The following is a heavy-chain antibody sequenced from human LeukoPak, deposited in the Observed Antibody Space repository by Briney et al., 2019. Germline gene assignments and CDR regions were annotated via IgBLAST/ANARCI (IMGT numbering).Heavy chain of an antibody. CDR2: IGASGGST. CDR1: GFNFSSYA. V-gene: IGHV3-23*01. Sequence: GGSLRLSCATTGFNFSSYAMSWVRQAPGKGLELVSGIGASGGSTYYADSVKGRFTISRDNSKNTLYLQMNSLRTEDTAVYYCAQETAYDILTGLDYWGQGTLVTVSS. CDR3: AQETAYDILTGLDY. D-gene: IGHD3-9*01. J-gene: IGHJ4*02.